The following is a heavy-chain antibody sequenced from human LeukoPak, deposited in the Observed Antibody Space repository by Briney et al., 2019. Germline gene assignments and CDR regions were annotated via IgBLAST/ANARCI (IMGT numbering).Heavy chain of an antibody. CDR3: AVGGVYLRGGAEAFDI. CDR2: IYHSGST. V-gene: IGHV4-4*02. Sequence: PSETLSLTCTVSGGSISSSNWWSWVRQPPGKGLEWIGEIYHSGSTNYNLSLKSRVTISVDKSKNQFSLKLSSVTAADTAVYYCAVGGVYLRGGAEAFDIWGQGTMVTVSS. CDR1: GGSISSSNW. J-gene: IGHJ3*02. D-gene: IGHD3-10*01.